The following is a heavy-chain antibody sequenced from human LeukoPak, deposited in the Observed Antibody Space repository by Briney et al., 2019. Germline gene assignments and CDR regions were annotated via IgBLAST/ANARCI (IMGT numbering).Heavy chain of an antibody. CDR3: ARGMTTVTTWFDP. V-gene: IGHV3-21*01. Sequence: GGSLRLSCAASGFTFDDYGMSWVRQAPGKGLEWVSSISSSSSYIYYADSVKGRFTISRDNAKNSLYLQMNSLRAEDTAVYYCARGMTTVTTWFDPWGQGTLVTVSS. CDR2: ISSSSSYI. J-gene: IGHJ5*02. D-gene: IGHD4-17*01. CDR1: GFTFDDYG.